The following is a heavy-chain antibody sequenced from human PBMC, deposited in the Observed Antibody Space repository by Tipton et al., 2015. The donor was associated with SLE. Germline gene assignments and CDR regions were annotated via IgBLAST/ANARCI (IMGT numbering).Heavy chain of an antibody. V-gene: IGHV4-59*01. Sequence: LRLSCTVSGGLTRDYFWTWIRQPPGRGLEYIGYVHDSVMVNYNPSLKSRVTISADTSRIQFSLTLTSVTAADTAKYYCVRDPALAESGTYFDRWGQGILVSFSS. D-gene: IGHD1-1*01. CDR1: GGLTRDYF. J-gene: IGHJ4*02. CDR2: VHDSVMV. CDR3: VRDPALAESGTYFDR.